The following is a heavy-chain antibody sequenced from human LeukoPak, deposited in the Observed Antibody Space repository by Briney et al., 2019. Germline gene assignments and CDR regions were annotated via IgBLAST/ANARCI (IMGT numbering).Heavy chain of an antibody. J-gene: IGHJ4*02. CDR1: GFTFSSYA. D-gene: IGHD6-19*01. CDR2: ISGSGGST. CDR3: AKGWSSGWSVFDY. V-gene: IGHV3-23*01. Sequence: GGSLRLSCAASGFTFSSYAMSWVRQPPGKGLEWVSAISGSGGSTYYADSVKGRFTISRDNSKNTLYLQMNSLRAEDTAVYYCAKGWSSGWSVFDYWGQGTLVTVSS.